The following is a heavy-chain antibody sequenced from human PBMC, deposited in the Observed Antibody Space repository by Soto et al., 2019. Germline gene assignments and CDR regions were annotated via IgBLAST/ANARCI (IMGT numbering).Heavy chain of an antibody. CDR1: GGTFSSYA. Sequence: SVKVSCKASGGTFSSYAISWVRQAPGQGLEWMGGIIPIFGTANYAQKFQGRVTITADESTSTAYMELSSLRSEDTAVYYCARGESSGYYNAFDIWGQGTMVTVSS. V-gene: IGHV1-69*13. CDR2: IIPIFGTA. CDR3: ARGESSGYYNAFDI. J-gene: IGHJ3*02. D-gene: IGHD3-22*01.